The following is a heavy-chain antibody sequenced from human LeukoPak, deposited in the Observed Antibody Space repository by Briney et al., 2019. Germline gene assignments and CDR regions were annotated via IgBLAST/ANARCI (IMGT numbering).Heavy chain of an antibody. Sequence: GGSLRLSCAASGFSFSSYTMSWVRQAPGRGLEWVSCLSSTSTYIYYADSVKGRFTISRDNAKNSLYLQMNSLRAEDTAVYYCARLRRNSDSSGYYYYYDYWGQGTLVTVSS. CDR3: ARLRRNSDSSGYYYYYDY. D-gene: IGHD3-22*01. CDR1: GFSFSSYT. CDR2: LSSTSTYI. V-gene: IGHV3-21*01. J-gene: IGHJ4*02.